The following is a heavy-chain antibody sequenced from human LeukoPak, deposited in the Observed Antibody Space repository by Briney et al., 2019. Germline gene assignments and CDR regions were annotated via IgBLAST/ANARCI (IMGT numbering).Heavy chain of an antibody. CDR2: ISSSSSYI. J-gene: IGHJ6*03. D-gene: IGHD3-22*01. CDR3: ARDSLDYYDSRGYAYYYYMDV. Sequence: GGSLRLSCAASGFTFSGHVMSWVRQAPGKGLEWVSAISSSSSYIYFADSVKGRFTISRDNAKNSLYLQMNSLRAEDTAVYYCARDSLDYYDSRGYAYYYYMDVWGKGTTVTVSS. V-gene: IGHV3-21*01. CDR1: GFTFSGHV.